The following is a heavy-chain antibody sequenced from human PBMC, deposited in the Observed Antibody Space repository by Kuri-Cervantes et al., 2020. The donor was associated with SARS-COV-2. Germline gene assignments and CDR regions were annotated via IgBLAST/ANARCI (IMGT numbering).Heavy chain of an antibody. CDR2: ISYDGSNK. Sequence: GSLRLSCAASGFTFSSYAMHWVRQAPGKGLEWVAVISYDGSNKYYADSVKGRFTISRDNSKNTLYLQMNSLRAEDTAVYYCASSLVDYFDYWGQGTLVTVSS. CDR1: GFTFSSYA. D-gene: IGHD1-26*01. J-gene: IGHJ4*02. CDR3: ASSLVDYFDY. V-gene: IGHV3-30-3*01.